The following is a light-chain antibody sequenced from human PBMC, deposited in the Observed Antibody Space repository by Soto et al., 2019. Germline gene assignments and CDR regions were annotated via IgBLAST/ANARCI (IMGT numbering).Light chain of an antibody. CDR3: QSYDSSLSVV. J-gene: IGLJ3*02. V-gene: IGLV1-40*01. CDR2: GNT. CDR1: SSNIGAGYD. Sequence: QPVLTQPPSVSGAPGQRVTISCTGSSSNIGAGYDVHWYQQLPGTAPNLLIYGNTNRPSRVPDRFSGSKSGTSASLAITGLQADDEADYYCQSYDSSLSVVFGGGTQLTVL.